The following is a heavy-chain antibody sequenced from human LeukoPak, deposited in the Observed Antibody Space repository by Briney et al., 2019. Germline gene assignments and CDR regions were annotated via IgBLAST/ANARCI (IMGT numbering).Heavy chain of an antibody. V-gene: IGHV1-69*08. CDR2: TIAILDTA. Sequence: ASVKVSCKASGGSFSDYSISWVRQAPGQGLEWMGRTIAILDTAHYAQKFQGRFTITADKSTTTVYMELSSLRSDDTAVYYCVRSGYDYDWFDPWGQGTLVTVSS. CDR3: VRSGYDYDWFDP. CDR1: GGSFSDYS. D-gene: IGHD5-12*01. J-gene: IGHJ5*02.